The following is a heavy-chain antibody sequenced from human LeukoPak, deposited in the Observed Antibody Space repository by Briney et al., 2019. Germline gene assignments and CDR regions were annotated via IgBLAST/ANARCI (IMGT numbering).Heavy chain of an antibody. Sequence: PSETLSLTCSVSGGSMSRYYWSWIRQPPGKGLEWIGVINHSGSTNYNPSLKSRVTISVETSKNQFSLKLSSVTAADTAVYYCARRGSSWYSGDRDWYNWFDPWGQGTLVTVSS. CDR1: GGSMSRYY. J-gene: IGHJ5*02. D-gene: IGHD6-13*01. V-gene: IGHV4-34*01. CDR3: ARRGSSWYSGDRDWYNWFDP. CDR2: INHSGST.